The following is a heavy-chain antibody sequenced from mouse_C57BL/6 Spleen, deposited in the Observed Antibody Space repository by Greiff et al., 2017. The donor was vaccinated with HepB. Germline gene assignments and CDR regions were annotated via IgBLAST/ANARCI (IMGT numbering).Heavy chain of an antibody. Sequence: QVQLQQPGAELVKPGASVKMSCKASGYTFTSYWITWVKQRPGQGLEWIGDIYPGSGSTNYNKKFKSKATLTVDTSSSTAYMQLSSLTSEDSAVYYCARSPYSNYGYAMDYWGQGTSVTVSS. V-gene: IGHV1-55*01. CDR2: IYPGSGST. CDR1: GYTFTSYW. CDR3: ARSPYSNYGYAMDY. J-gene: IGHJ4*01. D-gene: IGHD2-5*01.